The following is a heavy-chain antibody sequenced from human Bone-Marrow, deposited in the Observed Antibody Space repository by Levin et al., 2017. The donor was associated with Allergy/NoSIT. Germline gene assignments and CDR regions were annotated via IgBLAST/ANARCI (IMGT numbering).Heavy chain of an antibody. J-gene: IGHJ4*02. CDR3: ARGGRYGGDDCFDC. V-gene: IGHV1-2*06. CDR2: INPNSGGT. D-gene: IGHD2-21*01. CDR1: GYTFTGYY. Sequence: GESLKISCKASGYTFTGYYMHWVRQAPGQGLEWMGRINPNSGGTNYAQKFLGRVTMTRDTSISTAYMELSRLRSDDTAVYYCARGGRYGGDDCFDCWGQGTLVTVSS.